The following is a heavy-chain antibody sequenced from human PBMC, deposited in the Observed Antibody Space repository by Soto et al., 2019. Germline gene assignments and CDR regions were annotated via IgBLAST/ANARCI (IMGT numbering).Heavy chain of an antibody. J-gene: IGHJ3*02. D-gene: IGHD3-10*01. CDR1: GFTFSSYA. CDR3: ARVHGTPWFGESWGAFDI. Sequence: QVQLVESGGGVVQPGRSLRLSCTASGFTFSSYAMHWVRQAPGKGLEWVAVISYDGSNKYYADSVKGRFTISRDNSKNTLYLQMNSLRAEDTAVYYCARVHGTPWFGESWGAFDIWGQGTMVTVSS. V-gene: IGHV3-30-3*01. CDR2: ISYDGSNK.